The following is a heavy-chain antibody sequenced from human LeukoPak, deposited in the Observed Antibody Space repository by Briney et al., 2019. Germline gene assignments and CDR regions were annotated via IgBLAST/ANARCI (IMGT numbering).Heavy chain of an antibody. D-gene: IGHD6-13*01. Sequence: SETLSLTCAVYGGSFSGYYWSWIRQPPGKGLEWIGEINHSGSTNYNPSLKSRVTISVDTSKNQFSLKLSSVTGADTAVYYCARAGSSSFYGMDVWGQGTTVTVSS. CDR2: INHSGST. V-gene: IGHV4-34*01. CDR1: GGSFSGYY. CDR3: ARAGSSSFYGMDV. J-gene: IGHJ6*02.